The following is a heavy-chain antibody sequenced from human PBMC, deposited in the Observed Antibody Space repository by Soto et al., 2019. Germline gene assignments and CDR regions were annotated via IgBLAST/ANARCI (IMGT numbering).Heavy chain of an antibody. J-gene: IGHJ6*02. V-gene: IGHV4-4*02. CDR1: GGSMSSSNW. CDR2: IYHSGST. CDR3: ARVSGSYYYGMDV. Sequence: SETLSLTCAVSGGSMSSSNWWSWVRQPPGKGLEWIGEIYHSGSTNYNPSLKSRVTISVDKSKNQFSLKLSSVTAADTAVYYCARVSGSYYYGMDVWGQEITVTVSS. D-gene: IGHD1-26*01.